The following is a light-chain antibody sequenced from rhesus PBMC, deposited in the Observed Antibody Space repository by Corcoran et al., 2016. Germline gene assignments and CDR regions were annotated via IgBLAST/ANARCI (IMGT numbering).Light chain of an antibody. J-gene: IGKJ1*01. V-gene: IGKV1S12*01. CDR1: QKIYSN. CDR3: QHYYDNPRK. Sequence: DIQMTQSPSALSASVGDRVTISCRASQKIYSNLAWYQQKPGKAPKLLIYAASSLQTGITSRFSGSRSGTDFTLTISSLQPEDSAVYYCQHYYDNPRKFGQGTKVEIK. CDR2: AAS.